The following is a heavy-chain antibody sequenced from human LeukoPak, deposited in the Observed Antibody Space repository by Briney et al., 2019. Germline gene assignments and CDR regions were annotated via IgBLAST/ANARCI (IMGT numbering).Heavy chain of an antibody. Sequence: PSETLSLTCSASGASISSYHWRSLRQHPGKGLESFGNIYYHGSTNYNPSLKSRVTISVDTSKNQFSLKLSSVTAADTAVYYCARSTSRPYYYDSSGYYYFDYWGQGTLVTVSS. CDR3: ARSTSRPYYYDSSGYYYFDY. V-gene: IGHV4-59*01. J-gene: IGHJ4*02. CDR2: IYYHGST. D-gene: IGHD3-22*01. CDR1: GASISSYH.